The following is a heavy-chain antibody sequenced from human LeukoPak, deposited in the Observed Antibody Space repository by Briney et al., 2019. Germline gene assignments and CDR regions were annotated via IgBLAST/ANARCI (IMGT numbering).Heavy chain of an antibody. CDR1: GFTFSSYA. V-gene: IGHV3-23*01. D-gene: IGHD3-10*01. Sequence: GGSLRLSCAASGFTFSSYAMYWVRQAPGKGLEWVSGIFGSGDSAHYADSVKGRFTISRDDAKNSLYLQMNSLRAEDTAVYYCARENVVRGVGAFDIWGQGTMVTVSS. CDR3: ARENVVRGVGAFDI. J-gene: IGHJ3*02. CDR2: IFGSGDSA.